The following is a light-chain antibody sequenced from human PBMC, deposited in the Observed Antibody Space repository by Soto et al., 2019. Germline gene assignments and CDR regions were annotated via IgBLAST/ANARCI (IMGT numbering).Light chain of an antibody. CDR3: SSYTTSNTRQIV. V-gene: IGLV2-14*03. Sequence: QSALTQPASVSGSPGQSITISCTGTSSDVGGYNYVSWYQHHPSKAPKLMIYDVSNRPSGVSNRFSGSKSGNAASLTISGLQPEDEADYYCSSYTTSNTRQIVFGTGTKLTV. CDR2: DVS. CDR1: SSDVGGYNY. J-gene: IGLJ1*01.